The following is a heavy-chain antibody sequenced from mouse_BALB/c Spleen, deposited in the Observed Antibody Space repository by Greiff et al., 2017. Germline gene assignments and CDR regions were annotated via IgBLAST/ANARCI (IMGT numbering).Heavy chain of an antibody. CDR3: TGFTTVYAMDY. Sequence: EVKLVESGTVLARPGASVKMSCKASGYTFTSYWMHWVKQRPGQGLEWIGAIYPGNSDTSYNQKFKGKAKLTAVTSTSTAYMELSSLTNEDSAVYYCTGFTTVYAMDYWGQGTSVTVSS. CDR2: IYPGNSDT. D-gene: IGHD1-1*01. CDR1: GYTFTSYW. J-gene: IGHJ4*01. V-gene: IGHV1-5*01.